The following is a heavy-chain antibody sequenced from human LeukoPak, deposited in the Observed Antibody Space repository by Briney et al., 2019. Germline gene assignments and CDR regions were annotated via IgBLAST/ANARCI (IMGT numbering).Heavy chain of an antibody. Sequence: PGGSLRLSCAASGFAFNTYWMNWVRQAPGKGLEWVSAISSTGSTIFYADSLKGRFTISRDNAKNSLYLQMTSLRAEDTAVYYCARPGPATTNSYGMDVWGQGTTVTVSS. CDR2: ISSTGSTI. J-gene: IGHJ6*02. CDR1: GFAFNTYW. V-gene: IGHV3-21*01. CDR3: ARPGPATTNSYGMDV. D-gene: IGHD1-26*01.